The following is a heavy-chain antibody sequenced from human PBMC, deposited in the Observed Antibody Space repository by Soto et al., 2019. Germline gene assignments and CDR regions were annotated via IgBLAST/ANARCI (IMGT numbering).Heavy chain of an antibody. D-gene: IGHD1-26*01. CDR3: ARDPPGGAWGMDV. CDR1: GGTLSSYA. CDR2: IIPIFGTA. Sequence: SVKVSCTASGGTLSSYAISWVRQAPGQGLEWMGGIIPIFGTANYAQKFQGRVTITADESTSTAYMELSSLRSEDTAVYYCARDPPGGAWGMDVWGQGTTVTVSS. J-gene: IGHJ6*02. V-gene: IGHV1-69*13.